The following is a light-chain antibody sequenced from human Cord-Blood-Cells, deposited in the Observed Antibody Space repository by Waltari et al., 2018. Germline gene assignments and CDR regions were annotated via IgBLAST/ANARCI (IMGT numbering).Light chain of an antibody. CDR2: EVS. V-gene: IGLV2-14*01. CDR1: TSDVCGYNY. Sequence: QSSLTQPASVSRSPGQSITISCTCTTSDVCGYNYVSWYQQHPGKAPKLMIYEVSNRPSGVSKRFSGSKSGNTASLTISGLQAEDEADYYCSSYTSSSTYVFGTGTKVTVL. J-gene: IGLJ1*01. CDR3: SSYTSSSTYV.